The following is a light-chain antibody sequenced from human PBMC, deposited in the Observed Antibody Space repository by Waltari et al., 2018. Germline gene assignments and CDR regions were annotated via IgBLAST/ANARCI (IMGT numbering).Light chain of an antibody. Sequence: QSALTQPASVSGSPGQPITISCPGTSSDVGGYNYVSWYQQHPGKAPKLMIYDVSKRPSGVSNRFSGSKSGNTASLTISGLQAEDEADYYCSSYTSSSTLWVFGGGTKLTVL. CDR3: SSYTSSSTLWV. CDR2: DVS. V-gene: IGLV2-14*01. CDR1: SSDVGGYNY. J-gene: IGLJ3*02.